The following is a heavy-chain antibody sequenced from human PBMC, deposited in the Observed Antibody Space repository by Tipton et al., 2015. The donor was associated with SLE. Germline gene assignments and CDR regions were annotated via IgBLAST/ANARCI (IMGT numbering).Heavy chain of an antibody. V-gene: IGHV5-51*03. J-gene: IGHJ5*02. CDR1: GYEFYGYW. CDR2: IYPDNSVT. Sequence: QLVQSGAEVKKAGESLKISCIGYGYEFYGYWIVWVRQMPGKGLEYMGIIYPDNSVTEYGPPFQGQVTISVVKSISTAYLRWSARRASDTAIHCGARFNAKPLAGNRFAPWGHGTPVTVSS. CDR3: ARFNAKPLAGNRFAP. D-gene: IGHD2-8*01.